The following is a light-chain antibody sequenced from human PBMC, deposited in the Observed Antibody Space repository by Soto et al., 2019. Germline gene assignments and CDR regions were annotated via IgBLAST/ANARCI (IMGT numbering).Light chain of an antibody. J-gene: IGKJ1*01. V-gene: IGKV1-8*01. CDR1: QGISSY. CDR2: AAS. Sequence: AIRMTQSPSSFSASTGDRVTMTCRAIQGISSYLAWYQQKPGKAPKLLIYAASTLQSGVPSRFSGSGSGTDFTLTISCLQSEDFATYYCQQYYSYPQTFGQGTKVDIK. CDR3: QQYYSYPQT.